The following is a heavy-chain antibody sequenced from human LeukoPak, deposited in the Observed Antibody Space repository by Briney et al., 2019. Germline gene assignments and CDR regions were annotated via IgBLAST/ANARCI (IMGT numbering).Heavy chain of an antibody. D-gene: IGHD3-22*01. CDR1: GGSFSGYY. V-gene: IGHV4-34*01. Sequence: KASETLSLTCAVYGGSFSGYYWSWIRQPPGKGLEWIGEINHSGSTNYNPSLKSRVTISVDTSKNQFSLKLSSMTAADTAVYYCARMYYYDSSGSDWGQGTLVTVSS. CDR2: INHSGST. J-gene: IGHJ4*02. CDR3: ARMYYYDSSGSD.